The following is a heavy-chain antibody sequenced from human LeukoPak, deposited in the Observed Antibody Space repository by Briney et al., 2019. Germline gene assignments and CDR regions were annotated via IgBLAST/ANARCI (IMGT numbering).Heavy chain of an antibody. CDR3: AKGAQNYDFWSGYLNYFDY. J-gene: IGHJ4*02. CDR1: GFTFSSYA. V-gene: IGHV3-23*01. Sequence: PGRSLRLSCAASGFTFSSYAMSWVRQAPGKGLEWVSAISGSGGSTYYADSVKGRFTISRDNSKNTLYLQMNSLRAEDTAVYYCAKGAQNYDFWSGYLNYFDYWGQGTLVTVSS. D-gene: IGHD3-3*01. CDR2: ISGSGGST.